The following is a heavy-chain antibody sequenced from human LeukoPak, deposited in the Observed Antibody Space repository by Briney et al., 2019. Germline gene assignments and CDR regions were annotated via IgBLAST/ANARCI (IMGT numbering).Heavy chain of an antibody. D-gene: IGHD5-18*01. Sequence: SETLSLTCAVYGGSFSGYYWSWIRQPPGKGLEWIGEINHSGSTNYNPSLKSRVTISVDTSKNQFSLKLSSVTAADTAVYYCARVGYTYGDPGYYYYYMDVWGKGTTVTISS. V-gene: IGHV4-34*01. CDR1: GGSFSGYY. CDR3: ARVGYTYGDPGYYYYYMDV. J-gene: IGHJ6*03. CDR2: INHSGST.